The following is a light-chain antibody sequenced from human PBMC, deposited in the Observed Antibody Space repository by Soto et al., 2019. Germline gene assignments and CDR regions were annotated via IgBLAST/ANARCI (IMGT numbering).Light chain of an antibody. CDR2: EVT. Sequence: QSVLAQPPSVSLSPGQSITISCTGTSTDVGAYNYIAWYQQHPGKAPKLIIYEVTNRPSGVSYRFSASKSGNTASLTISGLHSEDEADYYCISYTGKSASYVFGTGTKVTVL. CDR3: ISYTGKSASYV. CDR1: STDVGAYNY. V-gene: IGLV2-14*01. J-gene: IGLJ1*01.